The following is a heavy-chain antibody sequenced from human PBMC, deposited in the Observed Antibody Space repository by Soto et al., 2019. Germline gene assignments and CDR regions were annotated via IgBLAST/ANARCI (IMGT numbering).Heavy chain of an antibody. V-gene: IGHV3-53*01. CDR2: IYSGGST. Sequence: GWSLRLSCAASGFTVSSNYMSWVRQAPGKGLEWVSVIYSGGSTYYADSVKGRFTTSRDNSKNTLYLQMNSLRAEDTAVYYCARSSNSIAAAGTGFDYWGQGTLVTVSS. CDR1: GFTVSSNY. D-gene: IGHD6-13*01. J-gene: IGHJ4*02. CDR3: ARSSNSIAAAGTGFDY.